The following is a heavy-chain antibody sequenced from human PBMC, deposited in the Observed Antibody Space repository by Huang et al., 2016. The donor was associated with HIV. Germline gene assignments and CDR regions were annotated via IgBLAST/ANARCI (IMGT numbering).Heavy chain of an antibody. D-gene: IGHD3-10*01. CDR2: IKNLGSP. CDR3: ARDATKNPRGWFDP. Sequence: QVHLQQWGAGLLKSAETLSLTCAVYGGSLSGYYWSWLRQTPGKGLAWIGEIKNLGSPYYNPVRKSRVSISMDGSKKQFSLKLRSISDADTAVYFCARDATKNPRGWFDPWGQGTLVTGSS. J-gene: IGHJ5*02. CDR1: GGSLSGYY. V-gene: IGHV4-34*02.